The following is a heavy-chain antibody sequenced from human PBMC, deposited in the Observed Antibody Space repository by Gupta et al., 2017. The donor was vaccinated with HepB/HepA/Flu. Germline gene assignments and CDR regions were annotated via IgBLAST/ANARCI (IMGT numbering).Heavy chain of an antibody. CDR3: ARRETFDSFDS. Sequence: QLQPQESGPGLVKPSETLSLTCSVSGGSISNSNYYWDWIRQPPGKVLEWLGSISHDGTTDYNPSLKSRVTISADTSKNQVSLKVTSVSAADTAVYYCARRETFDSFDSWGQGILVTVSS. J-gene: IGHJ4*02. V-gene: IGHV4-39*01. CDR1: GGSISNSNYY. CDR2: ISHDGTT.